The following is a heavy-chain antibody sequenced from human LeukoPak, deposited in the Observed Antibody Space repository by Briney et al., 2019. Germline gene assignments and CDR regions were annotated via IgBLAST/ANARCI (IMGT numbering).Heavy chain of an antibody. CDR3: AKDRETTASGTFDY. Sequence: QTGRSLRLSCAASGFTFRNYGMHCLRQAPGKRLEWVAVISDDGSSKHYADSVKGRFTISRDNSNNTLYLQMNSLRAEDTAVYYCAKDRETTASGTFDYWGQGTLVTVSS. V-gene: IGHV3-30*18. J-gene: IGHJ4*02. D-gene: IGHD6-13*01. CDR2: ISDDGSSK. CDR1: GFTFRNYG.